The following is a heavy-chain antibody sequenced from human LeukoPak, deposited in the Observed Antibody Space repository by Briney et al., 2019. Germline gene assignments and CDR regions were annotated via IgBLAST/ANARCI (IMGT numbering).Heavy chain of an antibody. CDR1: GGSISTYY. D-gene: IGHD3-10*01. J-gene: IGHJ4*02. CDR3: TRANGYGLIDY. Sequence: KPSETLSLTCTVSGGSISTYYWGWIRQAPGKGLEWIGSIYYSGNTYYNSSLKSRVTISLDTSKNQFSLNLFSVTAADTAMYYCTRANGYGLIDYGGQGTLVTGSS. CDR2: IYYSGNT. V-gene: IGHV4-39*07.